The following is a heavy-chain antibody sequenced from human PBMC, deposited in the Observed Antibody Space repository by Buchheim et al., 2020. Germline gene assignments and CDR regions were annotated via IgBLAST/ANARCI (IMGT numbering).Heavy chain of an antibody. CDR3: VREGGSRYDTFDL. CDR2: IHSSGTFA. D-gene: IGHD3-16*01. CDR1: GFSFKIYE. V-gene: IGHV3-48*03. Sequence: EVQLVESGGVSVHPGGSLRLSCATSGFSFKIYEMNWVRQAPGKGPEWISYIHSSGTFAHYAESVRGRFTISRDNTKNSLFLQMNSLRVDDTARYYCVREGGSRYDTFDLWGQGT. J-gene: IGHJ3*01.